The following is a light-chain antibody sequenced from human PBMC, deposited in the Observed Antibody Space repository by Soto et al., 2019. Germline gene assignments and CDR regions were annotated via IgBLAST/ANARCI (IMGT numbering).Light chain of an antibody. CDR2: EVS. V-gene: IGLV2-14*01. Sequence: QSVLTQPASVSGSPGQSITISCTGTSSDVGNYKYVSWYQQHPGKAPKLMIYEVSNRPSGVSNRFSGSKSGNTASLTISGLQAEDEADYYCSSFTSGSTLFGTGTKLTVL. CDR3: SSFTSGSTL. CDR1: SSDVGNYKY. J-gene: IGLJ1*01.